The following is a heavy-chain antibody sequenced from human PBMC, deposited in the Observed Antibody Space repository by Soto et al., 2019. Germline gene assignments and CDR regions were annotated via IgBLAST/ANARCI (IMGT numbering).Heavy chain of an antibody. D-gene: IGHD3-22*01. CDR1: GGSISDSAW. J-gene: IGHJ5*02. CDR2: IFHSRST. V-gene: IGHV4-4*02. CDR3: ARDASFYSGGYYYVSWFDL. Sequence: SETLSLTCVVSGGSISDSAWWSWVRQPPGKGLVWIGEIFHSRSTNYNPSPKSRVTMSVDKSKNQFSLKLNSVTAADTAVYFCARDASFYSGGYYYVSWFDLWGQGTPVTVSS.